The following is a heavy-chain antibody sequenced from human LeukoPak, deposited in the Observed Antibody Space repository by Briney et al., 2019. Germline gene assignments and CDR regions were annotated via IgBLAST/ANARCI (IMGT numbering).Heavy chain of an antibody. CDR2: IYSGGST. CDR1: GFTFSSYG. Sequence: GGSLRLSCAASGFTFSSYGMSWVRQAPGKGLEWVSVIYSGGSTYYADSVKGRFTISRDNSKNTLYLQMNSLRAEDTAVYYCARGGSGWYWGQGTLVTVSS. D-gene: IGHD6-19*01. V-gene: IGHV3-53*01. CDR3: ARGGSGWY. J-gene: IGHJ4*02.